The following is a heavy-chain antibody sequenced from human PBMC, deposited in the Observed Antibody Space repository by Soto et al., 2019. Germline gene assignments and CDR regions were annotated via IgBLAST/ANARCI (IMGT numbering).Heavy chain of an antibody. CDR1: GFTFSLYS. CDR2: ISRSSTGI. D-gene: IGHD3-10*01. J-gene: IGHJ6*02. Sequence: EVQLVESGGGLVQPGGSLRLSCAASGFTFSLYSMSWARQAPGKGLEWVSYISRSSTGIHYADSVKGRFTISRDDVTNSMHLQMNSLRDGDTAVYYCARAVTWGLDVWGQGTTVSISS. V-gene: IGHV3-48*02. CDR3: ARAVTWGLDV.